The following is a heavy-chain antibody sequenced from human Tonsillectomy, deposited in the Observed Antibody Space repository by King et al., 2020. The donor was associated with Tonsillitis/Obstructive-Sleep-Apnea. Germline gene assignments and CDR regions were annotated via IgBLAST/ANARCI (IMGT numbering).Heavy chain of an antibody. D-gene: IGHD4-17*01. CDR1: GGSISSRSYY. CDR3: VRQTEDGVYYFYPMDV. V-gene: IGHV4-39*01. Sequence: LQLQESGPGLVKPSETLSLTCIVSGGSISSRSYYWGWIRQTPGKGLEWIGSIYYSGTTYYNPSLKSRVTISVDTSRDQFSLKLSSVTAADTAVYYCVRQTEDGVYYFYPMDVWGKGTKVTVSS. CDR2: IYYSGTT. J-gene: IGHJ6*03.